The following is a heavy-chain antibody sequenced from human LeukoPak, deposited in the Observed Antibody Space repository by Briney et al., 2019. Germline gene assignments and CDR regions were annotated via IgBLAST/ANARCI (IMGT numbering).Heavy chain of an antibody. CDR3: ARLITIFGVVIPQHTAFDI. Sequence: SETLSLTCAVYGGSFSGYYWSWIRQPPGKGLEWIGEINHSGSTNYNPSLKSRVTISVDTSKNQFSLKLSSVTAADTAVYYCARLITIFGVVIPQHTAFDIWGQGIMVTISS. V-gene: IGHV4-34*01. D-gene: IGHD3-3*01. CDR1: GGSFSGYY. CDR2: INHSGST. J-gene: IGHJ3*02.